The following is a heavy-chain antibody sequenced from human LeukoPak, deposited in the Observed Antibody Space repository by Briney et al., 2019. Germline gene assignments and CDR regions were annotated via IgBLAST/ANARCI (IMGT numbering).Heavy chain of an antibody. CDR3: ARKITMVRGVIITRWFDP. CDR1: GYTFTSYG. D-gene: IGHD3-10*01. J-gene: IGHJ5*02. CDR2: ISAYNGNT. V-gene: IGHV1-18*01. Sequence: ASVKVSCKASGYTFTSYGISWVRQAPGQGLEWMGWISAYNGNTNYAQKLQGRVTMTTDTSTSTAYMELRSLRSDDTAVYYCARKITMVRGVIITRWFDPWGQGTLVTVSS.